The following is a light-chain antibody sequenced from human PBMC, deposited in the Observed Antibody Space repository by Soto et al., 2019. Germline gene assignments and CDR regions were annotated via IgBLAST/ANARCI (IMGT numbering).Light chain of an antibody. V-gene: IGKV4-1*01. J-gene: IGKJ2*01. CDR2: WAS. Sequence: DIVMTQSPDSLAVSLGERATINCRSSQSVLYSSNNENYLAWHQQKPGQPPKLLIYWASTRESGVPDRFSGSGSGTDFTLTISSLQAEDVAVYYCQQYYSIPYTFGQGTKLEIK. CDR1: QSVLYSSNNENY. CDR3: QQYYSIPYT.